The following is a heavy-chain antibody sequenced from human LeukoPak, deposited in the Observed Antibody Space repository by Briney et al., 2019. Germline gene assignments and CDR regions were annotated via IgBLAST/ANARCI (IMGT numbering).Heavy chain of an antibody. CDR3: ARDGTPLGSGHNYYRGTDV. CDR1: GFTFNNYA. CDR2: ISYDASNE. V-gene: IGHV3-30*04. Sequence: GRSLRLSCAVSGFTFNNYAFHWVRQAPGKGLEWVAIISYDASNEYYADSVKGRFTISRDNSKNILYLQMNSLRAEDTGVYYCARDGTPLGSGHNYYRGTDVWGQGTTVTVSS. J-gene: IGHJ6*02. D-gene: IGHD6-19*01.